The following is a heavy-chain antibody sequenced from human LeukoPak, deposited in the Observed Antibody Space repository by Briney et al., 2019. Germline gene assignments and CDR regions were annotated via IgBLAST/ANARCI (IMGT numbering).Heavy chain of an antibody. D-gene: IGHD3-22*01. CDR2: ISSSSSYI. V-gene: IGHV3-21*01. Sequence: GGSLRLSCAASGFTFSSYSMNWVRQAPGKGLEWVSSISSSSSYIYYADSVKGRFTISRDNAKNSLYLQMNSLRAEDTAVYYCARGGGYYYDSSGPQRAFDIWGQGTMVTVSS. J-gene: IGHJ3*02. CDR1: GFTFSSYS. CDR3: ARGGGYYYDSSGPQRAFDI.